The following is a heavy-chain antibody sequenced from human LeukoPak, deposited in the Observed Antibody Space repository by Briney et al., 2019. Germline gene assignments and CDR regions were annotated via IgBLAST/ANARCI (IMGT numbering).Heavy chain of an antibody. D-gene: IGHD5-18*01. J-gene: IGHJ4*02. CDR3: GRRHSYGSGFDY. V-gene: IGHV1-3*01. Sequence: GASVKVSCKASGYTFTSYAMHWVRQAPGQRLDWLGWINAGNGYTKYSQKFQGRVTITRDTSASTAYMELSSLRSEDTAVYYCGRRHSYGSGFDYWGQGTLVTVSS. CDR2: INAGNGYT. CDR1: GYTFTSYA.